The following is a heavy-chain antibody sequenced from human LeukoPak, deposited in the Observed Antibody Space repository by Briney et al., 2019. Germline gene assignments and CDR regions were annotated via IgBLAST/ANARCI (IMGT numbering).Heavy chain of an antibody. CDR3: AREWELSSGQYYFDY. CDR1: GDTFTGYY. J-gene: IGHJ4*02. Sequence: ASVKVSCKASGDTFTGYYMHWVRQAPGQGLEWMGWINPNSGGTNYAQKFQGRVTMTRDTSISTAYMELSRLRSDDTAVYYCAREWELSSGQYYFDYWGQGTLVTVSS. CDR2: INPNSGGT. V-gene: IGHV1-2*02. D-gene: IGHD1-26*01.